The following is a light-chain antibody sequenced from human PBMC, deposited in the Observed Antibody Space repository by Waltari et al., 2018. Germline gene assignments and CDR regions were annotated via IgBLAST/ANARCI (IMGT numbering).Light chain of an antibody. CDR2: QAS. CDR3: QQYRTFPWT. CDR1: QTIDRW. V-gene: IGKV1-5*03. J-gene: IGKJ1*01. Sequence: DIQMTQSPSTLSASVGDRVIITCRASQTIDRWLALYQHIPGKAPKLLISQASLLESGVPSRFSGSGSATEFSLTITTLQPDDFATYYCQQYRTFPWTFGQGTTVDSK.